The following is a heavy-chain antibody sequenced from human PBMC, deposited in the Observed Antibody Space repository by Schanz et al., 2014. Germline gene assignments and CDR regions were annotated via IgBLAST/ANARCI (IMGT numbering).Heavy chain of an antibody. D-gene: IGHD4-17*01. CDR1: GYTFTSYY. V-gene: IGHV1-46*01. CDR3: AIHYGDRPL. Sequence: QVQLVQSGAEVKKPGASVRLSCEASGYTFTSYYMHWVRQAPGQGLEWMGKINPSSGTTRIAQNFQGRLTVTRDTSLKTAYMEMTDLKFEDAGLYYCAIHYGDRPLWGQGTLIAVSS. CDR2: INPSSGTT. J-gene: IGHJ4*02.